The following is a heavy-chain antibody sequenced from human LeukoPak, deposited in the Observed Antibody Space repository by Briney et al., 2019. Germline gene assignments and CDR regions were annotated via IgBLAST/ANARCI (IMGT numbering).Heavy chain of an antibody. CDR2: IDKDGSEK. Sequence: GGSLRLSCSVSGFTFSEYWMRWVRQAPGKGLEGVASIDKDGSEKRYVDSVKGRFTISKDNAKNSVYLEMTSLGAEDTALYYCVTYTQHFGAPGTDYWGQGTLVTVSS. D-gene: IGHD3-10*01. CDR3: VTYTQHFGAPGTDY. J-gene: IGHJ4*02. CDR1: GFTFSEYW. V-gene: IGHV3-7*01.